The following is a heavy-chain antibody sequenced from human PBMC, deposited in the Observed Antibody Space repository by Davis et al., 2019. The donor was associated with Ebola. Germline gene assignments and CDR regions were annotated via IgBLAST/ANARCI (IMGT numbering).Heavy chain of an antibody. J-gene: IGHJ5*02. CDR2: INHSGST. D-gene: IGHD1-26*01. V-gene: IGHV4-34*01. Sequence: PSETLSLTCAVYGGSFSGYYWSWIRQPPGKGLEWIGEINHSGSTNYNPSLKSRVTISVDTSKNQFSLKLSSVTAADTAVYYCARIRGPYSGSYYVGWFDPWGQGTLVTVSS. CDR3: ARIRGPYSGSYYVGWFDP. CDR1: GGSFSGYY.